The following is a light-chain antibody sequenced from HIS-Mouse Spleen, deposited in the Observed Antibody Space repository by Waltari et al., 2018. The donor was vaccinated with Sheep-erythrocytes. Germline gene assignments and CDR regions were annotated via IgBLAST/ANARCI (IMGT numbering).Light chain of an antibody. J-gene: IGLJ3*02. CDR3: YSTDSSGNHRV. V-gene: IGLV3-10*01. CDR2: EDS. Sequence: SYELTQPPSVAVSPGQTARITCPGDALPKTYASWYQQKAGQAPVLVIYEDSKRPPGIPERFSGSSSGTMATLTISGAQVEDEADYYCYSTDSSGNHRVFGGGTKLTVL. CDR1: ALPKTY.